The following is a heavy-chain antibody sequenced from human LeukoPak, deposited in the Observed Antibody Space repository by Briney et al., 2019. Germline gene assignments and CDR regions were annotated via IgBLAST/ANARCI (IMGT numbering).Heavy chain of an antibody. CDR1: GFTFSSYA. CDR2: ISSNGGST. CDR3: ARDLGGDYDH. V-gene: IGHV3-64*01. Sequence: GGSLRLSCAASGFTFSSYAMHWVRQAPGKGLEYVSAISSNGGSTYYANSVKGRFTISRDNSRNTLYFQMGSLRPEDMAVYSCARDLGGDYDHWGQGTLVTVSS. D-gene: IGHD4-17*01. J-gene: IGHJ4*02.